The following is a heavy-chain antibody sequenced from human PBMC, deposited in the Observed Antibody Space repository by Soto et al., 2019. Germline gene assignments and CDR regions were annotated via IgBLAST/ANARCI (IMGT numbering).Heavy chain of an antibody. CDR2: IYHSGST. CDR3: ASNRYGDYTPAKAFDI. V-gene: IGHV4-30-2*01. D-gene: IGHD2-21*02. CDR1: GGSISSGGYS. Sequence: QLQLQESGSGLVKPSQTLSLTCAVSGGSISSGGYSWSWIRQPPGKGLEWIGYIYHSGSTYYNPSLKSRVTISVDRSKNQFSLKLSSVTAADTAVYYCASNRYGDYTPAKAFDIWGQGTMVTVSS. J-gene: IGHJ3*02.